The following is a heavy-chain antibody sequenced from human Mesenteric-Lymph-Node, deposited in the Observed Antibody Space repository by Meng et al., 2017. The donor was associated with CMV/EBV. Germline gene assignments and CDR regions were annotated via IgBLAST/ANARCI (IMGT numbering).Heavy chain of an antibody. CDR1: GFTFSDYY. CDR3: ARLRNYTSSWYFDY. V-gene: IGHV3-11*04. J-gene: IGHJ4*02. D-gene: IGHD6-13*01. CDR2: ISSSFSTI. Sequence: GESLKISCAASGFTFSDYYISWIRQAPGKGLEWVSYISSSFSTIYYADSVKGRFTISRDNAKNSLYLQMNSLRAEDTDVYYCARLRNYTSSWYFDYWGQGTLVTVSS.